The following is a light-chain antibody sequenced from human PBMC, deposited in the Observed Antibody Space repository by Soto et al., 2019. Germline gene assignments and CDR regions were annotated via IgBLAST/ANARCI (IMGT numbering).Light chain of an antibody. CDR1: QDIANY. Sequence: DIQMTQSPSSLSASVGDRFTITCQASQDIANYLNWYQQKAGRAPKFLIYDASNLETGVPSRFSGSGSGTDFTLTISSLQPEDIATYYCQQYDNRPLAFGGGTKVDIK. CDR3: QQYDNRPLA. CDR2: DAS. J-gene: IGKJ4*01. V-gene: IGKV1-33*01.